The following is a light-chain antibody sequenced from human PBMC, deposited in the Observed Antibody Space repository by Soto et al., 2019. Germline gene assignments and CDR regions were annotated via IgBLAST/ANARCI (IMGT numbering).Light chain of an antibody. V-gene: IGKV1-5*03. CDR2: QAS. CDR3: LQYKSYWT. Sequence: DIQMTQSPSTLSASVGDRVSITCRASQSISRQLAWYQQKPGKAPNLLIYQASNLETGLPSRFTGSGSGTELTITISSLQPDDLATYYCLQYKSYWTFGQGTKVEVK. J-gene: IGKJ1*01. CDR1: QSISRQ.